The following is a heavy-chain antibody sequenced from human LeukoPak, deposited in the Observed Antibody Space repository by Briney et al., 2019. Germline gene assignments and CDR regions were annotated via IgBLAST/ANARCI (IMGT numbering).Heavy chain of an antibody. CDR3: ARDVGGEFDP. CDR1: GGSISSYY. CDR2: IYYSGST. D-gene: IGHD2-21*01. J-gene: IGHJ5*02. V-gene: IGHV4-59*01. Sequence: SETLSLTCTVSGGSISSYYWSWIRQPPGKGLEWIGYIYYSGSTNYNPSLKSRVTISVDTSKNQFSLRLSSVTAADTAVYYCARDVGGEFDPWGQGTLVTVSS.